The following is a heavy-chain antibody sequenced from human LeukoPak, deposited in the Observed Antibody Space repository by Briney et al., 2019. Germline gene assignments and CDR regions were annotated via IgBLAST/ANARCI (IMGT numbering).Heavy chain of an antibody. CDR1: GYTFTGYY. CDR2: INPNSGGT. V-gene: IGHV1-2*02. D-gene: IGHD2-21*02. Sequence: GASVKVSCKASGYTFTGYYMHWVRQAPGQGLEWMGWINPNSGGTNYAQKFQGRVTITADKSTSTAYMELSSLRSEDTAVYYCARDSAYCGGDCYPDWGQGTLVTVSS. J-gene: IGHJ4*02. CDR3: ARDSAYCGGDCYPD.